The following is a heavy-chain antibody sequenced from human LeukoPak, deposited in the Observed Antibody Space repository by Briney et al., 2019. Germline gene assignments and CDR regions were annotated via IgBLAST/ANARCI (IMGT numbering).Heavy chain of an antibody. Sequence: SETLSLTCAVYGESFSGYYWSWIRQPPGKGLEWIGEINHSGSTNYNPSLKSRVTISVDTSKNQFSLKLSSVTAADTAVYYCARVPYGDYRAFDIWGQGTMVTVSS. CDR1: GESFSGYY. D-gene: IGHD4-17*01. CDR3: ARVPYGDYRAFDI. CDR2: INHSGST. J-gene: IGHJ3*02. V-gene: IGHV4-34*01.